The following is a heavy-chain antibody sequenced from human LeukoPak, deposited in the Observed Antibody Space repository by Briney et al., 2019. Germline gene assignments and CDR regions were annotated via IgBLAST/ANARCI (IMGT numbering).Heavy chain of an antibody. CDR2: MNPNSGNT. J-gene: IGHJ2*01. V-gene: IGHV1-8*01. D-gene: IGHD6-19*01. Sequence: GASVKVSCKASGYTFTSYDINWVRQATGQGLEWMGWMNPNSGNTGYAQKFQGRVTMTRNTSISTAYMELSSLRSEDTAVYYCARIGEWLAGGYFDLWGRGTLVTVSS. CDR1: GYTFTSYD. CDR3: ARIGEWLAGGYFDL.